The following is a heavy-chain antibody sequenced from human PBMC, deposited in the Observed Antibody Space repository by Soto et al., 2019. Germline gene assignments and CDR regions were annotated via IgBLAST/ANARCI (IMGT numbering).Heavy chain of an antibody. CDR2: ISAYNGNT. Sequence: PGASVKVSCTASGYTFTSYGISWVRQAPGQGLEWMGWISAYNGNTNYAQKLQGRVTMTTDTSTSTAYMELRSLRSDDTAVYYCASSFPPGGDSSGYYYYYYGMDVWGQGTTVTVSS. V-gene: IGHV1-18*01. D-gene: IGHD3-22*01. J-gene: IGHJ6*02. CDR1: GYTFTSYG. CDR3: ASSFPPGGDSSGYYYYYYGMDV.